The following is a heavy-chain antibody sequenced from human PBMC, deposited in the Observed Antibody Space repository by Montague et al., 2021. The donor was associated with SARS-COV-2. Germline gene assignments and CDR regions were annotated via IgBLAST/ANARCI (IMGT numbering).Heavy chain of an antibody. D-gene: IGHD3-22*01. CDR1: GGSFSGYY. CDR3: ARGPTSVFTYDYDSGCYGMDY. Sequence: SETLSLTCAVYGGSFSGYYWSWIRQPPGKGLEWIGEINHSGSTNYNPSLKSRVTISVDTSKNQFSLKLSSVTAADTAVYYCARGPTSVFTYDYDSGCYGMDYWGQGTLVTVSS. V-gene: IGHV4-34*01. J-gene: IGHJ4*02. CDR2: INHSGST.